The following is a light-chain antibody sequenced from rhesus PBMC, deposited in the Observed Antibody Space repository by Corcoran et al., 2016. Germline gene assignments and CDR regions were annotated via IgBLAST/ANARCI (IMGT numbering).Light chain of an antibody. CDR1: QGITND. CDR3: QHYYSIPPT. J-gene: IGKJ4*01. V-gene: IGKV1-25*01. Sequence: DIQMTQSPSSLSASVGDRVTITCRASQGITNDLAWYQQKPGETPKLLLYEASSLQSGIPSRFSGSGSGTDFTLTISSLQSEDFATYYCQHYYSIPPTFGGGTKVEIK. CDR2: EAS.